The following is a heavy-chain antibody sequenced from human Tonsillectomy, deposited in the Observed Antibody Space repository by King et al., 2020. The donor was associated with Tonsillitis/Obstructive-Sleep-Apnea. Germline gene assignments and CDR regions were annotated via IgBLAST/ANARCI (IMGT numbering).Heavy chain of an antibody. Sequence: VQLVESGGGLVKPGGSLRLSCAASGFPFSHTSMSWVRQAPGKGLEWVGRIESKTDGGTTDHAAPVKGRFTLSRDDSKNTLYLQMSSLKTEDTAVYYCTSPPGITIFGVVDDYWGQGTLVTVSS. CDR2: IESKTDGGTT. CDR1: GFPFSHTS. CDR3: TSPPGITIFGVVDDY. V-gene: IGHV3-15*04. J-gene: IGHJ4*02. D-gene: IGHD3-3*01.